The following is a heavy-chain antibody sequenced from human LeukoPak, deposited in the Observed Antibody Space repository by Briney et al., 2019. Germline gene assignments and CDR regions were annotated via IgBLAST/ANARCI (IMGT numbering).Heavy chain of an antibody. CDR1: GFTFSSYG. CDR2: IWYDGSNK. J-gene: IGHJ4*02. CDR3: ARGRRRDGYSIPIDY. D-gene: IGHD5-24*01. Sequence: GGSLRLSCAASGFTFSSYGMHWVRQAPGKGLEWVAVIWYDGSNKYYADSVKGRFTIPRDNSKNTLYLQMNSLRAEDTAVYYCARGRRRDGYSIPIDYWGQGTLVTVSS. V-gene: IGHV3-33*01.